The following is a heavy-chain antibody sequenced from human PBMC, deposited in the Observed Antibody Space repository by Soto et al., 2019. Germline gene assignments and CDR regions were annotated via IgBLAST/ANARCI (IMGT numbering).Heavy chain of an antibody. V-gene: IGHV3-48*03. CDR3: AKDRRRITIFGVRYYSGMDV. CDR2: ISSSGSTI. J-gene: IGHJ6*02. D-gene: IGHD3-3*01. Sequence: EVQLVESGGGLVQPGGSLRLSCAASGFTFSSYEMNWVRQAPGKGLEWVSYISSSGSTIYHADSVKGRFTISRDNSKNTLYLQMNSLRAEDTAVYYCAKDRRRITIFGVRYYSGMDVWGQGTTVTVSS. CDR1: GFTFSSYE.